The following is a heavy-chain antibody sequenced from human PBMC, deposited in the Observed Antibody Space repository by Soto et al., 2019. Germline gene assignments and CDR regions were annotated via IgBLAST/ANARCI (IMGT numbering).Heavy chain of an antibody. V-gene: IGHV3-74*01. CDR2: MNSDGTTI. Sequence: PGGFLRRSCVASGCTCSSYWMHWVRQAPGNGLVWVSRMNSDGTTINSADSVMGRFTISRDNAKNTLYLQVNSLTAEDTAVYYCSTAGLFSLGYWGQGTLFTVSS. J-gene: IGHJ4*02. CDR1: GCTCSSYW. CDR3: STAGLFSLGY. D-gene: IGHD2-15*01.